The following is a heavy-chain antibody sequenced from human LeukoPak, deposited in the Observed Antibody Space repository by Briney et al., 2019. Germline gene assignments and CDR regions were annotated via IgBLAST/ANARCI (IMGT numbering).Heavy chain of an antibody. CDR1: GGSISGYY. J-gene: IGHJ4*02. CDR2: IHNSVGT. Sequence: SETLSLTCTVSGGSISGYYWSWIRQPPGQGLEWTGFIHNSVGTNYNPSLKSRLTISLDTSKNQFSLTLSSVTAADTAVYYCARTDPSRAGCIVSWGQGIRVTVSS. V-gene: IGHV4-59*01. CDR3: ARTDPSRAGCIVS. D-gene: IGHD1-1*01.